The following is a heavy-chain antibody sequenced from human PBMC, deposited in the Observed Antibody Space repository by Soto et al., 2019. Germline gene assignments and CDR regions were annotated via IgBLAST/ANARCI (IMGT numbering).Heavy chain of an antibody. V-gene: IGHV1-46*01. D-gene: IGHD2-2*02. CDR2: TNPSGRST. CDR1: GYTFTSYY. Sequence: QVQLVQSGAEVTKPGASVKVSCKASGYTFTSYYMHWVRQAPGQGCECLGITNPSGRSTSYAQLLHGKCTKTRENTTTTVSKELSSIAYVDTGGYCCARAFGGDCRSTSCYRQSYYCSDMYVWGQGTTVTVSS. J-gene: IGHJ6*02. CDR3: ARAFGGDCRSTSCYRQSYYCSDMYV.